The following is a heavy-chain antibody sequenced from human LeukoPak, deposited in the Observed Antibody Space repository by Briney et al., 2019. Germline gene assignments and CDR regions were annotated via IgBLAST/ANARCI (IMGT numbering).Heavy chain of an antibody. J-gene: IGHJ4*02. CDR3: ARDGDSSGYYFYY. CDR2: IYYSGST. CDR1: GVSISSYY. D-gene: IGHD3-22*01. Sequence: SETLSLTCTVSGVSISSYYWSWIRQHPGKGLEWIGYIYYSGSTYYNPSLKSRVTISVDTSKNQFSLKLSSVTAADTAVYYCARDGDSSGYYFYYWGQGTLVTVSS. V-gene: IGHV4-59*06.